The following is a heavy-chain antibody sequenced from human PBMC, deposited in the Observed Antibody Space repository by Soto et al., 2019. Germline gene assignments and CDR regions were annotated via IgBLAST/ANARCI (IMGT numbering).Heavy chain of an antibody. CDR2: IYYSGST. J-gene: IGHJ6*02. CDR3: ARDAGSSGYYYGYYYYYGMDV. V-gene: IGHV4-31*02. CDR1: GGSISSGGYY. Sequence: TLSLTCTVSGGSISSGGYYWSWIRQHPGKGLEWIGYIYYSGSTYYNPSLKSRVTISVDTSKNQFSLKLSSVTAADTAVYYCARDAGSSGYYYGYYYYYGMDVWGQGTTVTVSS. D-gene: IGHD3-22*01.